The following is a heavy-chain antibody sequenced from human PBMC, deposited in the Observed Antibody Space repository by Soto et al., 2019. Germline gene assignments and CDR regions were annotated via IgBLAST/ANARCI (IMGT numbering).Heavy chain of an antibody. CDR2: IIPIFPTP. J-gene: IGHJ6*02. D-gene: IGHD3-3*02. CDR3: ARDKARQQLGGNYYYGIDV. Sequence: QVQLVQSGAEVKKPGSSVTVSCKASGGTFGNSAISWVRQAPGQGLEWMGGIIPIFPTPAYAQKFQGRVTITADESTRTAYMELTSLRSEDTAVYYCARDKARQQLGGNYYYGIDVWGQGTTVSVSS. CDR1: GGTFGNSA. V-gene: IGHV1-69*12.